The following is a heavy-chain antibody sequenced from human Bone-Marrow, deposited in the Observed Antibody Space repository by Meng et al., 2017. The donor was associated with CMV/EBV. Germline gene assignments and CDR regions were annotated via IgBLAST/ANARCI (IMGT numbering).Heavy chain of an antibody. CDR1: GGSFSGYY. CDR3: ARSPDYVWGSYCTNYFDY. D-gene: IGHD3-16*01. Sequence: SETLSLTCAVYGGSFSGYYWSWIRQPPGKGLEWIGEINHSGSTNYNPSLKSRVTISVDTSKNQFSLKLSSVTAADTAVYYCARSPDYVWGSYCTNYFDYWGERTLIAASS. V-gene: IGHV4-34*01. CDR2: INHSGST. J-gene: IGHJ4*02.